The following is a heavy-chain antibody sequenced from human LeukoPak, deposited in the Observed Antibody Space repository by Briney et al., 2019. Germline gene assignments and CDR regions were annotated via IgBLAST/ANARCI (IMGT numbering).Heavy chain of an antibody. CDR1: GFTFTNFG. CDR3: ARDRGYYGSGSYYKGGSPSWFDP. D-gene: IGHD3-10*01. Sequence: GGSLRLSCAASGFTFTNFGMSWVRQAPGKELEWVSRISSSGDTTNYADSVKGRFTISRDNAKNSLYLQMNSLRAEDTAVYYCARDRGYYGSGSYYKGGSPSWFDPWGQGTLVTVSS. CDR2: ISSSGDTT. J-gene: IGHJ5*02. V-gene: IGHV3-23*01.